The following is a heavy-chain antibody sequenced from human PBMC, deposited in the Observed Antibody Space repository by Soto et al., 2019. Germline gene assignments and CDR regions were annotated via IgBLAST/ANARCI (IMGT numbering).Heavy chain of an antibody. D-gene: IGHD3-22*01. CDR3: TRPYFNSSGPYFDY. J-gene: IGHJ4*02. CDR2: IKQDGSEK. CDR1: GFIFRNYW. V-gene: IGHV3-7*03. Sequence: GVTMRLSCAASGFIFRNYWMSWVRQAPGKGLEWVASIKQDGSEKYYVDSVKGRFTISRDNAKNSLYLRMNSLRVADTAVYYCTRPYFNSSGPYFDYCGQGTPVTVSS.